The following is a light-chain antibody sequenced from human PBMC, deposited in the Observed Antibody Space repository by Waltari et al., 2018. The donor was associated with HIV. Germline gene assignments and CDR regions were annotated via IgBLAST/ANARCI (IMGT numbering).Light chain of an antibody. V-gene: IGLV2-14*01. CDR1: TSDVGGKNY. CDR3: SSYTRSSTL. CDR2: DVS. J-gene: IGLJ2*01. Sequence: QSALTQPASVSGSLGQSITISCTGTTSDVGGKNYVSWYQKHPGKAPKLLIYDVSNRPSGVSNRFSGSKSGNTASLTISGLQAEDEADYYCSSYTRSSTLFGGGTKLTVL.